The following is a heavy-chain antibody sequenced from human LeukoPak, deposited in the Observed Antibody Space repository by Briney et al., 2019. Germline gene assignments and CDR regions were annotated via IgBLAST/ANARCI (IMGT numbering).Heavy chain of an antibody. J-gene: IGHJ3*02. Sequence: SETLSLTCTVSGGSIISGRYYWSWIRQPAGKGLEWIGRIYTSGSTNYNPSLKSRVTISVDTSKNQFSLKLSSVTAADTAVYYCARVSIRFDYVSGSYYPDAFDIWGQGTMVTVSS. CDR2: IYTSGST. V-gene: IGHV4-61*02. CDR3: ARVSIRFDYVSGSYYPDAFDI. D-gene: IGHD3-10*01. CDR1: GGSIISGRYY.